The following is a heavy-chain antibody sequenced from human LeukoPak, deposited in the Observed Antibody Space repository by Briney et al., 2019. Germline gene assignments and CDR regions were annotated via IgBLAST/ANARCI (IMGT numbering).Heavy chain of an antibody. D-gene: IGHD6-13*01. Sequence: PSETLSLTCTVSGGSISSYYWSWIRQPPGKGLEWIGYIYYSGSTNYNPSLKSRVTISVDTSKNQFSLKLSSVTAADTAVYYCAREWRSRAAAGRDYYFDYWGQGTLVTVSS. V-gene: IGHV4-59*12. J-gene: IGHJ4*02. CDR3: AREWRSRAAAGRDYYFDY. CDR1: GGSISSYY. CDR2: IYYSGST.